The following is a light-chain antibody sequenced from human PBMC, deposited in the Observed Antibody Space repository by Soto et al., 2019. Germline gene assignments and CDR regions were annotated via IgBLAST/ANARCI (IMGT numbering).Light chain of an antibody. CDR2: KAT. CDR3: QQYTNFQYT. J-gene: IGKJ2*01. CDR1: QSISTG. V-gene: IGKV1-5*03. Sequence: DIQMTQSPSTLSASLGAGFTITCRASQSISTGLAWYQQKPGKAPKLLIYKATNLQTGVPSRFSGSGSGTDFTLTISSLQPVDSATYYCQQYTNFQYTFGQGTKVDIK.